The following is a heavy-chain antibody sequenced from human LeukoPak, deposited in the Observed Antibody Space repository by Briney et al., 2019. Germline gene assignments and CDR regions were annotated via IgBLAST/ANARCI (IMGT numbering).Heavy chain of an antibody. V-gene: IGHV4-34*01. CDR3: ARGGVGAIFGVVILNWFDP. CDR2: INHSGST. D-gene: IGHD3-3*01. Sequence: SETLSLTCAVYGGSFSGYYWSLIRQPPGKGLEWIGEINHSGSTNYNPSLKSRVTIAVDTSKNQFSLKLSSVTAADTAVYYCARGGVGAIFGVVILNWFDPWGQGTLVTVSS. CDR1: GGSFSGYY. J-gene: IGHJ5*02.